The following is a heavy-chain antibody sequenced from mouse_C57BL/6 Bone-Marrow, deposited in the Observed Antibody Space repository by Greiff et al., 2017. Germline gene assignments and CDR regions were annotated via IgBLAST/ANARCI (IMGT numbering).Heavy chain of an antibody. CDR3: SRMDY. V-gene: IGHV1-59*01. Sequence: QVQLQQPGAELVRPGTSVKLSCKASGYTFTSYWMHWVKQRPGQGLEWIGVIDPSASYTNYNQKFKGKATLPVDTSSSTAYMQPSSLTSEYSAVYYCSRMDYWGQGTSVTVSS. CDR2: IDPSASYT. J-gene: IGHJ4*01. CDR1: GYTFTSYW.